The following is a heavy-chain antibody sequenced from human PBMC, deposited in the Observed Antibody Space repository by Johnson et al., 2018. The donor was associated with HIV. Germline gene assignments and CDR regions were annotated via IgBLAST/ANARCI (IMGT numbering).Heavy chain of an antibody. CDR3: ALEAVRSTDAFDI. CDR1: GFTFSHYG. D-gene: IGHD3-10*01. V-gene: IGHV3-30*02. Sequence: QVQLVESGGGVVQPGESLRLSCAASGFTFSHYGMHWVRQAPGKGLEWVAFIQNDESVKYYVDSVKGRFTISRDNAKNSLYLQTNSLRAEDTAVYYCALEAVRSTDAFDIWGQGTMVIVSS. J-gene: IGHJ3*02. CDR2: IQNDESVK.